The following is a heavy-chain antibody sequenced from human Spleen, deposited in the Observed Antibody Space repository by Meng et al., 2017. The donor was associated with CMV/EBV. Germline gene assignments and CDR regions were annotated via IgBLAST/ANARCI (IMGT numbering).Heavy chain of an antibody. V-gene: IGHV4-4*02. CDR3: ARIERRRILKYCGSDCSTTDY. J-gene: IGHJ4*02. D-gene: IGHD2-21*02. CDR2: VCHVWST. CDR1: RSSL. Sequence: RSSLLTCVRQVPGKGLEWIGGVCHVWSTNSDPSLKSRVTISVDKFKNPFSLKLGSVTAADTAVYYCARIERRRILKYCGSDCSTTDYWGQGTLVTVSS.